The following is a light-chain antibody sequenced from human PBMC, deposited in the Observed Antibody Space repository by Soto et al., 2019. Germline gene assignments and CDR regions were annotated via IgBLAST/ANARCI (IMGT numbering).Light chain of an antibody. CDR3: QQYNIWPPYT. V-gene: IGKV3-15*01. Sequence: EIVMTQSPATLSVSPGERATLYCKASQRISSNLAWYQQKPGQPPRLLIYGASTRASGIPARFSGNGSGTEFTLTISGLQSEDFALYYCQQYNIWPPYTFGQGTKLEIK. J-gene: IGKJ2*01. CDR2: GAS. CDR1: QRISSN.